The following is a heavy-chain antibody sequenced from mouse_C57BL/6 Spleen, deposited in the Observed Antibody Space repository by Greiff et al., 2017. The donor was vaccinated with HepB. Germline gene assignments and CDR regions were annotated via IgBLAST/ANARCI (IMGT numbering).Heavy chain of an antibody. D-gene: IGHD2-5*01. CDR2: INPGSGGT. V-gene: IGHV1-54*01. CDR3: ARSYYSNYSWFAY. CDR1: GYAFTNYL. Sequence: VMLVESGAELVRPGTSVKVSCKASGYAFTNYLIEWVKQRPGQGLEWIGVINPGSGGTNYNEKFKGKATLTADKSSSTAYMQLSSLTSEDSAVYFCARSYYSNYSWFAYWGQGTLVTVSA. J-gene: IGHJ3*01.